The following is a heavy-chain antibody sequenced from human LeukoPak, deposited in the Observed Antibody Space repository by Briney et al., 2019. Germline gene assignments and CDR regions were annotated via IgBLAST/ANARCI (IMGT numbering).Heavy chain of an antibody. D-gene: IGHD1-26*01. CDR1: GGTFSSYA. CDR2: IIPIFGTA. J-gene: IGHJ5*02. V-gene: IGHV1-69*05. Sequence: GASVKVSCKASGGTFSSYAISWVRQAPGQGLEWMGGIIPIFGTANYAQKFQGGVTITTDESTSTAYMELSSLRSEDTAVYYCARGEGDWFDPWGQGTLVTVSS. CDR3: ARGEGDWFDP.